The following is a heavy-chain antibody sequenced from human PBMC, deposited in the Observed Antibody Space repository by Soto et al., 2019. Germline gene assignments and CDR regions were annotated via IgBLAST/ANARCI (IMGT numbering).Heavy chain of an antibody. CDR2: ISWNSGSI. CDR3: AKDQDIVASPYCDY. J-gene: IGHJ4*02. CDR1: GFTFDDYA. Sequence: GGSLRLSCAASGFTFDDYAMHWVRQAPGKGLEWVSGISWNSGSIGYADSVKGRFTISRDNSKNTLYLQMNSLRAEDTAVYYCAKDQDIVASPYCDYWGQGNLVTVAS. D-gene: IGHD5-12*01. V-gene: IGHV3-9*01.